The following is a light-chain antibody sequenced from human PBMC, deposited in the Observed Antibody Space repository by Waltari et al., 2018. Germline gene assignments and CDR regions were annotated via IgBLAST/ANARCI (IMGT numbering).Light chain of an antibody. CDR2: AAS. Sequence: EIVLTQSPGPLSLSPGERGTLSCRASQSVGSNYLAWYQQRPGQAPRLLIYAASIRATGIPDRFSGSGSGTDFTLTISRLEPEDSAVYFCHQYGSSRWTFGQGTRLEI. CDR1: QSVGSNY. J-gene: IGKJ1*01. CDR3: HQYGSSRWT. V-gene: IGKV3-20*01.